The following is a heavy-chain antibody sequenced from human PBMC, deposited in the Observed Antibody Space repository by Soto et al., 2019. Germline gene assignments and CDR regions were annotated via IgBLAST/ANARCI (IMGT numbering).Heavy chain of an antibody. CDR3: ARGALRWSTSWDFDY. CDR1: GGSFSGYY. CDR2: INHSGST. V-gene: IGHV4-34*01. J-gene: IGHJ4*02. Sequence: SETLSLTCAVYGGSFSGYYWTWIRQPPGKGLEWIGEINHSGSTNCNPSLKSRVTISVDRSKNQFSLNLSSVTAADTAMYYCARGALRWSTSWDFDYWGQGTLVTVSS. D-gene: IGHD4-17*01.